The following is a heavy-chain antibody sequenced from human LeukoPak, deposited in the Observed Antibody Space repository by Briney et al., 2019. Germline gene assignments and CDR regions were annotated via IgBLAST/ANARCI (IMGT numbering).Heavy chain of an antibody. J-gene: IGHJ4*02. CDR3: AKDVLSSRESYFDY. CDR2: ISGDGGST. Sequence: GGSLRLSXAASGFTFDDYAMHWVRQAPGKGLEWVSLISGDGGSTYYADSVKGRFTISRDNSKNSLCLQMNSLRTEDTALYYCAKDVLSSRESYFDYWGQGTLVTVSS. D-gene: IGHD3-16*01. V-gene: IGHV3-43*02. CDR1: GFTFDDYA.